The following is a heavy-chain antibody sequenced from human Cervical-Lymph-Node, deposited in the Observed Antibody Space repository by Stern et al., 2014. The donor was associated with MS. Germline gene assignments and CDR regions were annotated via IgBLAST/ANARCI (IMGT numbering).Heavy chain of an antibody. V-gene: IGHV3-23*01. CDR3: ASRTRYYGMDV. Sequence: EVQLLESGGGLVQPGGSLRLACAASGFSFSNYAMTWVRQAPGKGLEWVSGINASGGSTYHADYVKGRFTIFRDNSKNTVYLRMNGLRGEDTAVYYCASRTRYYGMDVWGQGTTVTVSS. CDR1: GFSFSNYA. J-gene: IGHJ6*02. D-gene: IGHD1-14*01. CDR2: INASGGST.